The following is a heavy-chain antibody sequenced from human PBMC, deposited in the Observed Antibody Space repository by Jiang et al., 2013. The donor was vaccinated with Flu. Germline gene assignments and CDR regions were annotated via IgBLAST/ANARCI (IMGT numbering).Heavy chain of an antibody. CDR2: ISAYNGNT. J-gene: IGHJ6*02. D-gene: IGHD3-22*01. Sequence: CGAEVKKPGASVKVSCKASGYTFTSYGISWVRQAPGQGLEWMGWISAYNGNTNYAQKLQGRVTMTTDTSTSTAYMELRSLRSDDTAVYYCAREGDDSSGYAYPDYYYYGMDVWGQGTTVTVSS. CDR1: GYTFTSYG. CDR3: AREGDDSSGYAYPDYYYYGMDV. V-gene: IGHV1-18*01.